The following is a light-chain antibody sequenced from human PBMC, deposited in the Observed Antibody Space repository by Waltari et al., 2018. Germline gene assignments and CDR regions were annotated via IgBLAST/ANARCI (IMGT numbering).Light chain of an antibody. Sequence: EIVMTQSPVTLSVSPGARATLSCRASQSVGNNLAWYQHKPGQAHRLLIYGASTRATGIPGRFTGSGSGTEFTLTISSLQSDDFAVYQCQHYNKWPPAFGLGTKVEIK. CDR3: QHYNKWPPA. CDR2: GAS. J-gene: IGKJ1*01. CDR1: QSVGNN. V-gene: IGKV3-15*01.